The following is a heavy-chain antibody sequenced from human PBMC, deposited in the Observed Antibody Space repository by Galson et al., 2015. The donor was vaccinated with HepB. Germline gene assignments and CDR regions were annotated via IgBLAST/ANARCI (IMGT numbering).Heavy chain of an antibody. V-gene: IGHV3-7*01. CDR2: IMQDGSEK. Sequence: SLRLSCAASGFTFSSYWMSWVRQAPGKGLEWVANIMQDGSEKYYVDSVKGRFTISRDNAKNSLYLQMNSLRAEDTAVYYCARRTIFGVAPSTGVKRDYYYMDVWGKGTAVTVSS. CDR3: ARRTIFGVAPSTGVKRDYYYMDV. J-gene: IGHJ6*03. D-gene: IGHD3-3*01. CDR1: GFTFSSYW.